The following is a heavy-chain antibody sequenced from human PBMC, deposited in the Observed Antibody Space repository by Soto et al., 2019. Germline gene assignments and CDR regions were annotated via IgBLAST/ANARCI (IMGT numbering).Heavy chain of an antibody. CDR1: GFTFSDYY. Sequence: QVQLVESGGGLVKPGGSLRLSCAASGFTFSDYYMSWXRXXXXXXLEWVSYISSSGSTIYYADSVKGRFTISRDNAKXXLXXXXXXXXXXXXXXXYCARRGXSSGGRVYWGQGTLVTVSS. CDR2: ISSSGSTI. CDR3: ARRGXSSGGRVY. D-gene: IGHD2-15*01. V-gene: IGHV3-11*01. J-gene: IGHJ4*02.